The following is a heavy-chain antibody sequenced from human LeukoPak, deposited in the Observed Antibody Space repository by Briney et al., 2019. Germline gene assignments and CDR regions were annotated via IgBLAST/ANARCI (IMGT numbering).Heavy chain of an antibody. D-gene: IGHD5/OR15-5a*01. Sequence: GGSLRLSYAASGFTFSSYSMSWVRQAPGKGLEWVSSISSSSSYIYYADSVKGRFTISRDNAKNSLYLQMNSLRTEDTAVYYCASRLRGDYWGQGTLVTVSS. CDR3: ASRLRGDY. CDR2: ISSSSSYI. CDR1: GFTFSSYS. J-gene: IGHJ4*02. V-gene: IGHV3-21*01.